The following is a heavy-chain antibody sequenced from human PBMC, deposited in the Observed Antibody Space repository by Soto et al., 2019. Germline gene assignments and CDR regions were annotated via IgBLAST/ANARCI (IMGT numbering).Heavy chain of an antibody. CDR2: ISTTSGNT. Sequence: QLQMVQSGAEVKQPGASVKISCKTSGYTFSSYSINWVRQAPGQGLEWMAWISTTSGNTHYAERVQGRVTVTLDKSARTAFMEMWGLTSDDTAVYFCARDTGYYDFWGQGTLVTVSS. D-gene: IGHD2-8*02. V-gene: IGHV1-18*01. J-gene: IGHJ4*02. CDR3: ARDTGYYDF. CDR1: GYTFSSYS.